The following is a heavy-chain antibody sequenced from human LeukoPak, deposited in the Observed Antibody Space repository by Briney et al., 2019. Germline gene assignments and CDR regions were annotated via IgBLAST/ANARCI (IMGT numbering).Heavy chain of an antibody. D-gene: IGHD2-2*01. CDR3: AREVVPAAMEGFDY. Sequence: PSETLSLTCAVYGGSFSGYYWSWIRQPPGKGLEWIGEINHSGSTNYNPSLKSRVTISVDTSKNQFSLKLSSVTAAGTAVYYCAREVVPAAMEGFDYWGQGTLVTVSS. CDR1: GGSFSGYY. V-gene: IGHV4-34*01. J-gene: IGHJ4*02. CDR2: INHSGST.